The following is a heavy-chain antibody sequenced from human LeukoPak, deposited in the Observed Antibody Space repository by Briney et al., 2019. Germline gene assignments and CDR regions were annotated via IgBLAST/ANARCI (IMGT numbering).Heavy chain of an antibody. CDR1: GGTFSSYA. CDR2: IIPIFGTA. V-gene: IGHV1-69*05. CDR3: ARDWNYAIDY. J-gene: IGHJ4*02. Sequence: SSVKVSCKASGGTFSSYAISWVRQAPGQGLEWMGRIIPIFGTANYAQKFQGRVTITTDESTSTAYMELSSLRSEDTAAYYCARDWNYAIDYWGQGTLVTVSS. D-gene: IGHD1-7*01.